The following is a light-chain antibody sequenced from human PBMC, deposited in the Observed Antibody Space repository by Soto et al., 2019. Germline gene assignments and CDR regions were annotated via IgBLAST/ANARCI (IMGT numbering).Light chain of an antibody. CDR1: SSDFGGYKY. V-gene: IGLV2-8*01. CDR3: SSYAGSNNHVV. Sequence: QSALTQPPSASGSLGQSVTISCTGTSSDFGGYKYVSWYQQHPGKAPKLMIYEVSKRPAGVPDRFSGSKSGNTASLTVSGLQAEDEADYYCSSYAGSNNHVVFGGGTKLTVL. CDR2: EVS. J-gene: IGLJ2*01.